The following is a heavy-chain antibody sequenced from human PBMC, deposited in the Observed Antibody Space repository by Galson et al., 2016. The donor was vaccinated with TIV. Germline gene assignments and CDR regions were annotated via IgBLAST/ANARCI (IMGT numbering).Heavy chain of an antibody. J-gene: IGHJ3*02. CDR3: AKDLSQSIDTYENIAFDI. Sequence: LRLSCAASRFVFGDFAMTWVRQVPGKGLEWVSGVSWTGTYTKYADSVKGRFTISRDDAKKSLYLQMTSLRAEDTALYYCAKDLSQSIDTYENIAFDIWGQGTLVTVSS. CDR1: RFVFGDFA. D-gene: IGHD5-18*01. V-gene: IGHV3-20*04. CDR2: VSWTGTYT.